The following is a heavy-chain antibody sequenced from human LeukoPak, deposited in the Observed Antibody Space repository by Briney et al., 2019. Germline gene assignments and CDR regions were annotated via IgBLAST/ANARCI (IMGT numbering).Heavy chain of an antibody. Sequence: SETRSLTCTVSDYWGWIRQPPGKGLEWIGSIYHSGSTYYNPSLKSRVTIVDTSKNQFSLKLSSVTAADTAVYYCARRPYYYDSSGYRDYWGQGTLVTVSS. CDR1: DY. V-gene: IGHV4-38-2*02. J-gene: IGHJ4*02. CDR2: IYHSGST. CDR3: ARRPYYYDSSGYRDY. D-gene: IGHD3-22*01.